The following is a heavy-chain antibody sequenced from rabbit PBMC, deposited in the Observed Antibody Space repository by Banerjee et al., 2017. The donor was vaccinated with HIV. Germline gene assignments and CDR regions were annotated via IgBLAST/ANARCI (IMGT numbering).Heavy chain of an antibody. V-gene: IGHV1S43*01. CDR2: IYTSSGKT. Sequence: QSLEESGGDLVKPGASLTLTCTASGFSFSNRYHMCWVRQAPGKGLELIACIYTSSGKTWYASWVNGRFTISRSTSLNTVTLKMTSLTGADTATYFCARDLAGVIGWNFNLWGPGTLVTVS. CDR3: ARDLAGVIGWNFNL. CDR1: GFSFSNRYH. D-gene: IGHD4-1*01. J-gene: IGHJ4*01.